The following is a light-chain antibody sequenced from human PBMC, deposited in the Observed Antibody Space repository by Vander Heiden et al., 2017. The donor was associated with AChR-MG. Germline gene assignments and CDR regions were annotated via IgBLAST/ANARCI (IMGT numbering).Light chain of an antibody. V-gene: IGKV3-20*01. J-gene: IGKJ1*01. CDR2: DAS. Sequence: EIVLTQSPGTLSLSPGERATLSCRASQSVNSDFLAWHQQKPGQAPRLLIVDASSRATGIPDRFSGSGSGTDFTLSITRLEPEDFAVYYCQQYGKSPWTFGQGTKVEIK. CDR3: QQYGKSPWT. CDR1: QSVNSDF.